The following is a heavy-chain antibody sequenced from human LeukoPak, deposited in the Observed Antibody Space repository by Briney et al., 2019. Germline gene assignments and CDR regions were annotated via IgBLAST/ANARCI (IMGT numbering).Heavy chain of an antibody. CDR2: ISYDGSNE. V-gene: IGHV3-30*18. CDR3: AKDHITTWTAFDY. D-gene: IGHD1-1*01. Sequence: PGGSLRLSCAASGVTLSPYGMHWVRQAPGKGLEWVAVISYDGSNEYYADSVKGRFTISRDNSKNALYLQMNSLRAEDTAVYYCAKDHITTWTAFDYWGQGTLVTVSS. J-gene: IGHJ4*02. CDR1: GVTLSPYG.